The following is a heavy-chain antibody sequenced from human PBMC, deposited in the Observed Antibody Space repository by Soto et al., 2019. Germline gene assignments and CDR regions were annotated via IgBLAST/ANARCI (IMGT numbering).Heavy chain of an antibody. J-gene: IGHJ3*02. CDR2: ISWNSGSI. CDR1: GFTFDDYA. D-gene: IGHD2-21*02. Sequence: GGSLRLSCAASGFTFDDYAMHWVRQAPGKGLEWVSGISWNSGSIGYADCVKGRFTISRDNAKNSLYLQMNSLRAEDTALYYCARLCGGDCYDAFDIWGQGTMVTVSS. V-gene: IGHV3-9*01. CDR3: ARLCGGDCYDAFDI.